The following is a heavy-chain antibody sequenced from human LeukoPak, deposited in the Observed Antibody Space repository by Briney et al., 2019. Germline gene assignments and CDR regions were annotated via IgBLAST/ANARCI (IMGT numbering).Heavy chain of an antibody. CDR3: ARDAHDFWNGHAPPDV. CDR1: GFTFSNYG. Sequence: GRSLRLSCAASGFTFSNYGMHWVRRAPGKGLEWVAVIYFDGSHKYHADSVKGRFTISRDNSKNTLYLQMSSLRAEDTAMYYCARDAHDFWNGHAPPDVWGQGTTVTVSS. CDR2: IYFDGSHK. V-gene: IGHV3-33*01. D-gene: IGHD3-3*01. J-gene: IGHJ6*02.